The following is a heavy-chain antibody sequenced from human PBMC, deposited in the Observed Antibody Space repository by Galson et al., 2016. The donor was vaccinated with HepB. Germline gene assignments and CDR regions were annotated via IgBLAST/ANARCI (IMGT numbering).Heavy chain of an antibody. J-gene: IGHJ6*04. D-gene: IGHD3-3*01. CDR1: GFNFDDYA. Sequence: LRLSCAASGFNFDDYAMHWVRQVPGKGLEWVSGISWNSDKIGYADSVKGRFTFSRDNAKNSLYLQMNSLRSEDTALYYCAKDENVRWYYDYWNGYPPFYAMDVWGKGTTVIVAS. CDR3: AKDENVRWYYDYWNGYPPFYAMDV. CDR2: ISWNSDKI. V-gene: IGHV3-9*01.